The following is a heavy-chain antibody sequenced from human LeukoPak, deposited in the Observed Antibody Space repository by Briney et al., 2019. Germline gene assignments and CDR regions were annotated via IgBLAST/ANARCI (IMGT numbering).Heavy chain of an antibody. V-gene: IGHV1-69*05. D-gene: IGHD3-10*01. CDR3: ARGFSLPGGY. J-gene: IGHJ4*02. CDR1: GGTFSSYA. Sequence: ASVEVSCKASGGTFSSYAISWVRQAPGQGLEWMGGIIPIFGTANYAQKFQGRVTITTDESTSTAYMELSSLRSEDTAVYYCARGFSLPGGYWGQGTLVTVSS. CDR2: IIPIFGTA.